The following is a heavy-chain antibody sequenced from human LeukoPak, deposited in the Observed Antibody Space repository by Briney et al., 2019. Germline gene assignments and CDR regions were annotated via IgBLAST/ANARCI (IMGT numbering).Heavy chain of an antibody. D-gene: IGHD3-10*01. V-gene: IGHV4-30-2*01. J-gene: IGHJ4*02. CDR3: ARHALITMAGGVITH. Sequence: PSETLSLTCAVSGGSISSGGYSWSWIRQPPGEGLEWIGYIYHSGSTYYNPSLKSRVTISVDRSKNQFSLKLSSVTAADAAVYYCARHALITMAGGVITHWGQGTLVTVSS. CDR2: IYHSGST. CDR1: GGSISSGGYS.